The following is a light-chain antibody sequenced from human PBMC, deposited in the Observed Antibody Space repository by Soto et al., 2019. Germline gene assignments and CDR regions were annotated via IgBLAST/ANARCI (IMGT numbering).Light chain of an antibody. CDR3: SSYTTTSTLRM. V-gene: IGLV2-14*01. CDR1: SSDVGSHNY. CDR2: EVR. Sequence: QSVLTQPASVSGSPGQSITISCTGTSSDVGSHNYVAWYQQHPGKAPKLLIYEVRVRPSGVSIRFSGSKSANTASLTISGLQGEDEADYYCSSYTTTSTLRMFGGGTKLTVL. J-gene: IGLJ3*02.